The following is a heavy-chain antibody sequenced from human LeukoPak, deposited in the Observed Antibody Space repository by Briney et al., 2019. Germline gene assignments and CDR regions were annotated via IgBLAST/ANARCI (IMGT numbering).Heavy chain of an antibody. D-gene: IGHD6-6*01. CDR2: IRYDGSNK. Sequence: GGSLRLSCAASGFTFSSYSMIWVRQAPGKGLEWVAFIRYDGSNKYYADSVKGRFTISRDNSKNTLYLQMNSLRAEDTAVYYCAGARPEGYYFDYWGQGTLVTVSS. CDR1: GFTFSSYS. CDR3: AGARPEGYYFDY. J-gene: IGHJ4*02. V-gene: IGHV3-30*02.